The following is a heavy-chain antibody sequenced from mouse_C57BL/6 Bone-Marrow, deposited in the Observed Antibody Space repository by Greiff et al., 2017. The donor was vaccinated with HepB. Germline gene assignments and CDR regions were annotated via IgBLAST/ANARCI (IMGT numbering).Heavy chain of an antibody. CDR3: ARRLITTVVGGMDY. CDR1: GYTFTSYW. V-gene: IGHV1-64*01. Sequence: QVQLQQSGAELVKPGASVKLSCKASGYTFTSYWMHWVKQRPGQGLEWIGMIHPNSGSTNYNEKFKSKATLTVDKSSSTAYMQLSSLTSEDSAVYYCARRLITTVVGGMDYWGQGTSVTVSS. J-gene: IGHJ4*01. D-gene: IGHD1-1*01. CDR2: IHPNSGST.